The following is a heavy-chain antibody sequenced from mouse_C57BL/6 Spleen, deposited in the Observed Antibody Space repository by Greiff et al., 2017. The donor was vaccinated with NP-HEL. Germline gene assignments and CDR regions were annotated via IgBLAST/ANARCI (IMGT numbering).Heavy chain of an antibody. J-gene: IGHJ2*01. Sequence: EVQLQQSGPELVKPGASVKISCKASGYTFTDYYMNWVKQSHGKSLEWIGDINPNNGGTSYNQKFKGKATLTVDKSSSTAYMELRSLTSEDSAVYYCAREGFYYYGSSLFDYWGQGTTLTVSS. CDR1: GYTFTDYY. V-gene: IGHV1-26*01. D-gene: IGHD1-1*01. CDR3: AREGFYYYGSSLFDY. CDR2: INPNNGGT.